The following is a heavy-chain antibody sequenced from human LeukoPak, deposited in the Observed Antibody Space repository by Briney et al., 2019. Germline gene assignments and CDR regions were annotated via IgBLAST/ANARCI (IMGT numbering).Heavy chain of an antibody. CDR3: ARLVTPGYYFDY. D-gene: IGHD2-15*01. J-gene: IGHJ4*02. Sequence: GGSLRLSCAASGFTFSSYSMNWVRQAPGKGLEWVSSISSSSSYIYYADSVKGRFTISRDNAKNSLYPQMNSLRAEDTAVYYCARLVTPGYYFDYWGQGTLVTVSS. CDR1: GFTFSSYS. CDR2: ISSSSSYI. V-gene: IGHV3-21*01.